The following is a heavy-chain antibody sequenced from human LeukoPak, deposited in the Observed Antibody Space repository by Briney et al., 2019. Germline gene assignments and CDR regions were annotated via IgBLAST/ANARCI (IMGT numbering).Heavy chain of an antibody. CDR1: GFTFDDYA. D-gene: IGHD4-17*01. J-gene: IGHJ4*02. V-gene: IGHV3-9*01. Sequence: GGSLRLSCAASGFTFDDYAMHWVRQAPGKGLEWVSGISWNSGNIDYVDSVKGRFTISRDNAKNSLFLQMNSLRAEDTAVYYCARGSIWKTTVTTGYWGQGTLVTVSS. CDR3: ARGSIWKTTVTTGY. CDR2: ISWNSGNI.